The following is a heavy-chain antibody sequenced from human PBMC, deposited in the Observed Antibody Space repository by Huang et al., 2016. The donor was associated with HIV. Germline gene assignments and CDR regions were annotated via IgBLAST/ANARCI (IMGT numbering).Heavy chain of an antibody. V-gene: IGHV3-53*01. CDR2: IYSGGST. CDR1: GFTVSTNY. CDR3: AKEGDTGAALGY. Sequence: EVQLVESGGGLIQPGGSLRFSCAASGFTVSTNYMNWVRQAPGEGLECVSLIYSGGSTYYADSVKGRFTISRDDSENTLYLHMTSLRAGDTAVYYCAKEGDTGAALGYWGQGTLVTVS. D-gene: IGHD2-8*02. J-gene: IGHJ4*02.